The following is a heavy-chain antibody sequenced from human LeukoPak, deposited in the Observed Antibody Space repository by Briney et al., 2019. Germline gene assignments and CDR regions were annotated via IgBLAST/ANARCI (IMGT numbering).Heavy chain of an antibody. V-gene: IGHV4-59*01. CDR2: IYYSGST. Sequence: PSETLSLTCTVSGGSISSYYWSWIRQPPGKGLEWIGYIYYSGSTNYNPSLKSRVTISVDTSKNQFSLKLGSVTAADTAVYYCARDRYCSSTSCYGGWFDPWGQGTLVTVSS. D-gene: IGHD2-2*01. CDR3: ARDRYCSSTSCYGGWFDP. J-gene: IGHJ5*02. CDR1: GGSISSYY.